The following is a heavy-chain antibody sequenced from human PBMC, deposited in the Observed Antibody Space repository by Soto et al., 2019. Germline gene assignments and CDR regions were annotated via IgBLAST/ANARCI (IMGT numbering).Heavy chain of an antibody. CDR3: ARDPLWGTAMVLWYFDR. D-gene: IGHD5-18*01. J-gene: IGHJ2*01. CDR1: GFTFSSYA. V-gene: IGHV3-30-3*01. CDR2: ISYDGSNK. Sequence: GGSLRLSCAASGFTFSSYAMHWVRQAPGKGLEWVAAISYDGSNKYYADSVKGRFTISRDNSKNTLYLQMNSLRAEDTAVYYCARDPLWGTAMVLWYFDRWGRGTLVTVSS.